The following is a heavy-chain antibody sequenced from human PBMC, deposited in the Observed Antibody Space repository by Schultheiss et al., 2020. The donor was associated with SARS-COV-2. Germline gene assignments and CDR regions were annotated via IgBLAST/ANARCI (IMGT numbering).Heavy chain of an antibody. J-gene: IGHJ6*03. CDR2: ISSSSSYT. D-gene: IGHD2-2*01. Sequence: GGSLRLSCAASGFTFSSYAIHWVRQAPGKGLEWVSYISSSSSYTNYADSVKGRFTISRDNAKNSLYLQMNSLRAEDTAVYYCARAPHPIVVPAAIGYYYYYMDVWGKGTTVTVSS. CDR1: GFTFSSYA. V-gene: IGHV3-21*05. CDR3: ARAPHPIVVPAAIGYYYYYMDV.